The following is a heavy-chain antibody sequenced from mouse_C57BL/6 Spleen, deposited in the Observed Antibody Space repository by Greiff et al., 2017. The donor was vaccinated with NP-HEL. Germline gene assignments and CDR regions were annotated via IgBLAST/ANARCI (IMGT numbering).Heavy chain of an antibody. D-gene: IGHD1-1*01. V-gene: IGHV1-80*01. J-gene: IGHJ2*01. CDR2: IYPGDGDT. Sequence: VQLQQSGAELVKPGASVKISCKASGYAFSSYWMNWVKQRPGKGLEWIGQIYPGDGDTNYNGKFKGKATLTADKSSSTAYMQLSSLTSEDSAVYFCARRRNYGSSSNFDYWGQGTTLTVSS. CDR1: GYAFSSYW. CDR3: ARRRNYGSSSNFDY.